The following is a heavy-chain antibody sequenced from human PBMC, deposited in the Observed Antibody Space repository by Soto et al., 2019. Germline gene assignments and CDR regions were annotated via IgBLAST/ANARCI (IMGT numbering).Heavy chain of an antibody. CDR2: INPSGGST. Sequence: ASVKVSCKASGYTFTSYYMHWVRQAPGQGLEWMGIINPSGGSTSYAQKFQGRVTMTRDTSTSTVYMELSSLRSEDTAVYYCVPSSGWYYFDYWGQGTLVTVLL. J-gene: IGHJ4*02. V-gene: IGHV1-46*01. D-gene: IGHD6-19*01. CDR3: VPSSGWYYFDY. CDR1: GYTFTSYY.